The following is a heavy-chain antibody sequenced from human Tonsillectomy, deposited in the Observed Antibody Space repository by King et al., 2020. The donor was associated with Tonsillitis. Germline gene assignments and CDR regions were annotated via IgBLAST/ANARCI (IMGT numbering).Heavy chain of an antibody. V-gene: IGHV3-21*01. J-gene: IGHJ3*02. D-gene: IGHD3-16*01. CDR1: GFTFSTYT. CDR3: VGAMGWGAFNI. CDR2: ISSSSTYI. Sequence: VQLVESGGGLVKPGRSLRLSCAASGFTFSTYTMNWVRQAPGKGLEWVSSISSSSTYIYYADSVKGRFTISRDNAKNSLYLQMNSLRADDTAVYYCVGAMGWGAFNIWGPGTLVTVSS.